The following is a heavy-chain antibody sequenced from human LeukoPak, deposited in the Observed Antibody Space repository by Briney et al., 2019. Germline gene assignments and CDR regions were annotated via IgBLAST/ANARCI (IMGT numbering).Heavy chain of an antibody. J-gene: IGHJ6*03. CDR2: INHSGST. CDR1: GGSFSGYY. V-gene: IGHV4-34*01. CDR3: ARSPHAYSNYGNNYYYYMDV. Sequence: SETLSLTCAVYGGSFSGYYWSWIRQPPGKGLEWIGEINHSGSTNYNPSLKSRVTISVDTSKNQFSLKLSFVTAADTAVYYCARSPHAYSNYGNNYYYYMDVWGKGTTVTVSS. D-gene: IGHD4-11*01.